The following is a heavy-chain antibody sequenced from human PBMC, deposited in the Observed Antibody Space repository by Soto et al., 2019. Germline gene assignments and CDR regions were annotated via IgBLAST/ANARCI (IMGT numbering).Heavy chain of an antibody. Sequence: QVQLQQWGAGLLKPSETLSLTCAVYGGSFSGYYWSWIRQPPGKGLEWIGEINHSGSTNYNPSLKSRVTISVDTSKNQFSLTLSSVTAADTAVYYCARGIEYGENRYYFDYWGQGTLVTVSS. CDR2: INHSGST. V-gene: IGHV4-34*01. CDR1: GGSFSGYY. D-gene: IGHD4-17*01. J-gene: IGHJ4*02. CDR3: ARGIEYGENRYYFDY.